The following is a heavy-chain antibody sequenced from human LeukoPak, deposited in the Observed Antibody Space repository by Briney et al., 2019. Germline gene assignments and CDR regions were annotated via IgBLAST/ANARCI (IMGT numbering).Heavy chain of an antibody. D-gene: IGHD3-22*01. Sequence: GGSLRLSCAASGFTFSSHSMNWVRQAPGKGLEWVSYISSSSSTMYYADSVKGRFTISRDNAKNSLYLQMNSLRAEDTAVYYCARGAYYYEDWGQGTLVTVSS. CDR1: GFTFSSHS. CDR3: ARGAYYYED. CDR2: ISSSSSTM. J-gene: IGHJ4*02. V-gene: IGHV3-48*01.